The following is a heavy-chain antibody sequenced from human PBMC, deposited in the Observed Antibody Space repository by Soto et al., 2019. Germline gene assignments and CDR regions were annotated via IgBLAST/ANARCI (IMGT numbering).Heavy chain of an antibody. CDR3: ARDALSRDSI. CDR2: ISYSGST. V-gene: IGHV4-31*03. Sequence: QVQLQESGPGLVKPSQTLSLTCTVSGGSISSGGYYWXXXXXXXGKGLEWIGYISYSGSTYYNPSLESRVTISVDTSKNQFSLKLSSVTAADTAVYYCARDALSRDSIWGQGTLVTVSS. J-gene: IGHJ4*02. CDR1: GGSISSGGYY. D-gene: IGHD3-22*01.